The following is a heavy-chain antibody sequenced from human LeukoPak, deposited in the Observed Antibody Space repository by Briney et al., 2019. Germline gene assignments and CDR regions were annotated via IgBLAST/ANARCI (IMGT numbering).Heavy chain of an antibody. CDR1: GFTFSSYW. Sequence: GGSLRLSCAASGFTFSSYWMSWVRQAPGKGLEWVSYISSSGSTIYYADSVKGRFTISRDNAKNSLYLQMNSLRAEDTAVYYCARDIALVRGVIIYYGMDVWGQGTTVTVSS. V-gene: IGHV3-48*04. J-gene: IGHJ6*02. D-gene: IGHD3-10*01. CDR2: ISSSGSTI. CDR3: ARDIALVRGVIIYYGMDV.